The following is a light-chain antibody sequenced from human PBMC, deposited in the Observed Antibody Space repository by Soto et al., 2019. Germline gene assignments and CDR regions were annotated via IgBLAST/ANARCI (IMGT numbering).Light chain of an antibody. V-gene: IGLV1-40*01. CDR2: EVS. Sequence: QSVLTQPPSVSGAPGQRVTISCTGSSFNIGADYDVHWYHQTPGTAPKLMIYEVSNRPSGVSNRFSGSKSGNTASLTISGLQAEDEADYYCSSYTSSSTNWVFGGGTKVTVL. CDR1: SFNIGADYD. CDR3: SSYTSSSTNWV. J-gene: IGLJ3*02.